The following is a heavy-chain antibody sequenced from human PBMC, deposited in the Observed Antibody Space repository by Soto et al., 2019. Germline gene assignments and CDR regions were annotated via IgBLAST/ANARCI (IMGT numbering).Heavy chain of an antibody. CDR1: GGSISSGGYS. D-gene: IGHD2-21*01. Sequence: QLQLQESGSGLVKPSQTLSLTCAVSGGSISSGGYSWSWIRQPPGKGLEWIGYIYHSGSTYYNPSLKCRFTIPVDWSTNQFSLKLSSVTAADTAVYYCARGNVVAIDYWGQGTLVTVSS. CDR3: ARGNVVAIDY. CDR2: IYHSGST. J-gene: IGHJ4*02. V-gene: IGHV4-30-2*01.